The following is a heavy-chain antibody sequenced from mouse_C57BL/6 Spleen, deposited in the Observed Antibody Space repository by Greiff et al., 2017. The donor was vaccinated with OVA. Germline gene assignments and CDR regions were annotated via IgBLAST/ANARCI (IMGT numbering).Heavy chain of an antibody. Sequence: QVQLKESGPELVKPGASVKISCKASGYAFSSSWMNWVKQRPGKGLEWIGRIYPGDGDTNYNGKFKGKDTLTADKSSSTAYMQLSSLTSEDSAVYFCARSGGYGNYEAMDYWGQGTSVTVSS. CDR3: ARSGGYGNYEAMDY. D-gene: IGHD2-1*01. CDR1: GYAFSSSW. J-gene: IGHJ4*01. V-gene: IGHV1-82*01. CDR2: IYPGDGDT.